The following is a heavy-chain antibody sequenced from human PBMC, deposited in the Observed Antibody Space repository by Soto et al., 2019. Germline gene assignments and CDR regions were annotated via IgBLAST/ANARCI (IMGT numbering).Heavy chain of an antibody. CDR1: GGTFSSYA. J-gene: IGHJ3*02. CDR2: IIPIFGTA. CDR3: ARVRVVLRFLEWFPAHAFDI. Sequence: SVKVSCKASGGTFSSYAISWVRQAPGQGLEWMGGIIPIFGTANYAQKFQGRVTITADESTSTAYMELSSLRSEDTAVYYCARVRVVLRFLEWFPAHAFDIWGQGTMVTVSS. V-gene: IGHV1-69*13. D-gene: IGHD3-3*01.